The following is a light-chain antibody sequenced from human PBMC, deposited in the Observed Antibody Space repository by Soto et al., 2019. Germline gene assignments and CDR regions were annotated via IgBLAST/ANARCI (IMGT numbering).Light chain of an antibody. CDR3: QQYGRYWT. J-gene: IGKJ1*01. CDR1: QSINRW. V-gene: IGKV1-5*01. Sequence: DIQMTKSSSILSAGVGGRVKPPRRARQSINRWSAWYQQKPGEAPKLLIYDASSLDSGVPTRFSGTGSGTEFTLIISILQPDDFATYYCQQYGRYWTFGQGTKVDIK. CDR2: DAS.